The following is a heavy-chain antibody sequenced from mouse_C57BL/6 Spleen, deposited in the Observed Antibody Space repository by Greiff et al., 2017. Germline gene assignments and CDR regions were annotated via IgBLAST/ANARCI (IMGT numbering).Heavy chain of an antibody. Sequence: QVQLQQSGPELVKPGASVKISCKASGYAFSSSWMNWVKQRPGKGLEWIGRIYPGDGDTNYNGKFKGKATLTADKSSSTAYMQLSSLTSEDSAVYFCARGGEDGFAYWGQGTLVTVSA. J-gene: IGHJ3*01. CDR2: IYPGDGDT. V-gene: IGHV1-82*01. CDR3: ARGGEDGFAY. CDR1: GYAFSSSW.